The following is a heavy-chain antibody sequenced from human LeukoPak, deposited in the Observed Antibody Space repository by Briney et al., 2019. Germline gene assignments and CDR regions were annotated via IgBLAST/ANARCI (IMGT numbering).Heavy chain of an antibody. V-gene: IGHV3-7*01. CDR3: ARNAPFDY. J-gene: IGHJ4*02. Sequence: GGSLRLSCAASGFTFSTYWVSWVRQAPGKGLEWVANIKQDGSEKYYVDSVKGRFTISRDNAKNSLFLQMNSLIAEDTAVYYCARNAPFDYWGQGTLVTVSS. CDR2: IKQDGSEK. CDR1: GFTFSTYW.